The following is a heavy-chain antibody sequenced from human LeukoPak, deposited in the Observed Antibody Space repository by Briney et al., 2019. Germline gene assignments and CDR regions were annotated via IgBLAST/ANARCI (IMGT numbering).Heavy chain of an antibody. CDR3: ARHHGGDYYFDY. V-gene: IGHV4-39*01. J-gene: IGHJ4*02. CDR2: IYYSGST. Sequence: SETLPPTCTVSGGSISSSSYYWGWIRQPPGKGLEWIGSIYYSGSTYYNPSLKSRVTISVDTSKNQFSLKLSSVTAADTAVYYCARHHGGDYYFDYWGQGTLVTVSS. D-gene: IGHD3-3*01. CDR1: GGSISSSSYY.